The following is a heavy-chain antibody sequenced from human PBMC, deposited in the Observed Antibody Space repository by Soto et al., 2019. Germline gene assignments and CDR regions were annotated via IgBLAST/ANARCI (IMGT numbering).Heavy chain of an antibody. D-gene: IGHD3-10*01. CDR3: ARKDYYGSGIYYFDY. V-gene: IGHV1-3*01. J-gene: IGHJ4*02. CDR1: GYTFTTYP. CDR2: INPANGDT. Sequence: VASVKVSCKASGYTFTTYPIHWVRQVPGQSLEWMGWINPANGDTGYSQRFQGRVTITRDTSATTAYMELSSLRSEDTALYYCARKDYYGSGIYYFDYWGQGSLVTVSS.